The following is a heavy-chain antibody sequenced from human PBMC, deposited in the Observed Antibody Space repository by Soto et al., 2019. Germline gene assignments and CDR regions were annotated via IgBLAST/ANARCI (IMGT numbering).Heavy chain of an antibody. Sequence: QVQLVESGGGVVQPGRSLRLSCAASGFTFSSYAMHWVRQAPGKGLEWVAVISYDGSNKYYADSVKGRFTISRDNSKNTLYLQMNSLRAEDTAVYYCARDILVSSTTVIDYWGQGTLVTVSS. V-gene: IGHV3-30-3*01. CDR3: ARDILVSSTTVIDY. D-gene: IGHD4-17*01. J-gene: IGHJ4*02. CDR2: ISYDGSNK. CDR1: GFTFSSYA.